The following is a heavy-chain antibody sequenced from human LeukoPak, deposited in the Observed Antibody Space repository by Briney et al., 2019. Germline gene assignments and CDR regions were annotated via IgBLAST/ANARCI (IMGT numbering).Heavy chain of an antibody. J-gene: IGHJ4*02. CDR2: IIPIFGTA. D-gene: IGHD6-19*01. CDR3: ARVKYSSGWYYFDY. Sequence: SVKVSCKASGATFSSYAISWVRQAPGQGLEWMGRIIPIFGTANYAQKFQGRVTITTDESTSTAYMELSSLRSEDTAVYYCARVKYSSGWYYFDYWGQGTLVTVSS. V-gene: IGHV1-69*05. CDR1: GATFSSYA.